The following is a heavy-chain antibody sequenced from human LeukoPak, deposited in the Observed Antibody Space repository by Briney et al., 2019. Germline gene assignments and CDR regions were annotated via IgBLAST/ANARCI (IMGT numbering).Heavy chain of an antibody. J-gene: IGHJ4*02. CDR2: ISSSSSYI. CDR1: GFIFSSYS. CDR3: ARGEPYYYDSSGYYLY. D-gene: IGHD3-22*01. Sequence: GGSLRLSCAASGFIFSSYSMNWVRQAPGKGLEWVSSISSSSSYIYYADSVKGRFTISRDNAKNSLYLQMNSLRAEDTAVYYCARGEPYYYDSSGYYLYWGQGTLVTVSS. V-gene: IGHV3-21*01.